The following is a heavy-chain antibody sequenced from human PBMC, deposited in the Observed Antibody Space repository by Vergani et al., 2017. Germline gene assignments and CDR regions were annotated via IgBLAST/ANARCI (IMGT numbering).Heavy chain of an antibody. J-gene: IGHJ4*02. CDR1: GDSISSNNC. Sequence: QVQLQESGPGLVKPPGTLSLTCAVSGDSISSNNCWTWVRQPPGKGLGWIGEICHTEDTKYSPSLKSRVTVSVDESRNLFSLRLNSVTAADTAVYYFATIGYRRWGYYFDYWGQGILVTVSS. V-gene: IGHV4-4*03. CDR2: ICHTEDT. CDR3: ATIGYRRWGYYFDY. D-gene: IGHD2-2*02.